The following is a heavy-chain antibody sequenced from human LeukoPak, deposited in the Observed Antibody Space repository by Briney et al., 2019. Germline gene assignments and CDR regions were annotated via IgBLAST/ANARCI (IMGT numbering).Heavy chain of an antibody. CDR3: ARGPRLYSSSSAVWFDP. V-gene: IGHV1-18*01. CDR2: ISVYNDNI. D-gene: IGHD6-6*01. J-gene: IGHJ5*02. CDR1: GYTFSRYG. Sequence: ASVKVSCKASGYTFSRYGIIWVRQAPGQGLEWMGWISVYNDNINYAQKLQGRVTMTTDTSTSTAYMELRSLRSDDTAVYYCARGPRLYSSSSAVWFDPWGQGTLVTVSS.